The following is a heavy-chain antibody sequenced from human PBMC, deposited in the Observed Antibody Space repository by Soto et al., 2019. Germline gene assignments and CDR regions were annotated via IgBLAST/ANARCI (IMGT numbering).Heavy chain of an antibody. J-gene: IGHJ6*02. Sequence: QVQLVESGGGVVQPGRSLRLSCAASGFTFSSYGMHWVRQAPGKGLEWVAVILYDGSKKYYADSVKGRFTIYRDNSKNTLYLQLSSLRAEDTALYYCVKDGSRGWPYFDDMDVWGQGTTVTVSS. CDR3: VKDGSRGWPYFDDMDV. V-gene: IGHV3-30*18. D-gene: IGHD6-19*01. CDR2: ILYDGSKK. CDR1: GFTFSSYG.